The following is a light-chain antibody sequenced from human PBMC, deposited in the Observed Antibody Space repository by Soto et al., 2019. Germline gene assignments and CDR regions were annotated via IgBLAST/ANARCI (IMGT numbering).Light chain of an antibody. J-gene: IGLJ3*02. CDR2: RNN. Sequence: QSALTQPPSASGTPGQRVTISCSGSSSNIGSNYVYWYQQLPGTAPKLLIYRNNQRPSGVPDRFSGSKSGTSASLAISGLRSEDEADYYCAAWDDSLSVIWVFGGGTKLTVL. V-gene: IGLV1-47*01. CDR1: SSNIGSNY. CDR3: AAWDDSLSVIWV.